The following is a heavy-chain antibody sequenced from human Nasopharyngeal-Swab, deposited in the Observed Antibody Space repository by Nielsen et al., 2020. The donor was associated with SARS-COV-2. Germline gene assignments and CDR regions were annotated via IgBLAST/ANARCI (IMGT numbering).Heavy chain of an antibody. Sequence: GESLKISCAASGFTFSNFWMTWVRQAPGKGLEWVANIKQDGSEQKYVDSVKGRITISRDNAKNSLYLQMNSLRAEDTAVYYCARDGSRFLEWLLAYYFDYWGQGALVTVSS. CDR1: GFTFSNFW. D-gene: IGHD3-3*01. V-gene: IGHV3-7*03. J-gene: IGHJ4*02. CDR2: IKQDGSEQ. CDR3: ARDGSRFLEWLLAYYFDY.